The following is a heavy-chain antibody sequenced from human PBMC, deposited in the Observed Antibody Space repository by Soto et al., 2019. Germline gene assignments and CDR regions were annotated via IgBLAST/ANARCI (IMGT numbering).Heavy chain of an antibody. V-gene: IGHV4-4*07. CDR3: ARESEAVSAGYSSGWYLY. D-gene: IGHD6-19*01. CDR1: GGSISSYY. J-gene: IGHJ4*02. CDR2: IYTSGST. Sequence: LSLTCTVSGGSISSYYWSWIRQPAGKGLEWIGRIYTSGSTNYNPSLKSRVTMSVDTSKNQFSLKLSSVTAADTAVYYCARESEAVSAGYSSGWYLYWGQGTLVTVSS.